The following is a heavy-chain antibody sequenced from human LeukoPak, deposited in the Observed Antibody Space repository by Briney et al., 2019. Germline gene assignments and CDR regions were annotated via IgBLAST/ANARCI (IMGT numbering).Heavy chain of an antibody. CDR2: ISGSGGST. V-gene: IGHV3-23*01. D-gene: IGHD3-9*01. J-gene: IGHJ4*02. Sequence: GGSLRLSCAASGFTFSGYNMNWVRQAPGKGLEWVSAISGSGGSTYYADSVKGRFTISRDNSRNTLYLQLSRLRGEDTAVYYCARDHYDSLSGQSGAFDYWGQGTLATVSS. CDR1: GFTFSGYN. CDR3: ARDHYDSLSGQSGAFDY.